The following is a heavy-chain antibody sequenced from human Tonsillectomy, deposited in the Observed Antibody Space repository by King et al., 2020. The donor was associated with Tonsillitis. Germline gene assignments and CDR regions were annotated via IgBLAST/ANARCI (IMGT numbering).Heavy chain of an antibody. D-gene: IGHD3-10*01. J-gene: IGHJ6*03. CDR2: IRSKAYGGTS. V-gene: IGHV3-49*04. Sequence: QLVPSGGGLVQPGRSLRLSCTASGFTFGDYAMSWVRQAPGKGLEWVTFIRSKAYGGTSEYAASVKGRFTTSRDDSKSIAYLQMNSLKTEDTALYYCTRVGVTMVRGASPKYYYYYMDVWGKGTTVTVSS. CDR1: GFTFGDYA. CDR3: TRVGVTMVRGASPKYYYYYMDV.